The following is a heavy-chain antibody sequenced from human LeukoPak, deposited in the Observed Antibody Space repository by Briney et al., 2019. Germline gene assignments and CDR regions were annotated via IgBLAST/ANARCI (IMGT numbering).Heavy chain of an antibody. Sequence: ASVKVSCKASGGTFSSYAISWVRQAPGQGLEWMGRIIPIFGTANYAQKFQGRVTITTDESTSTAYMELSSLRSEDTAVYYCARDTWAMATGRIEYFDYWGQGTLVTVS. J-gene: IGHJ4*02. D-gene: IGHD5-24*01. CDR2: IIPIFGTA. CDR3: ARDTWAMATGRIEYFDY. V-gene: IGHV1-69*05. CDR1: GGTFSSYA.